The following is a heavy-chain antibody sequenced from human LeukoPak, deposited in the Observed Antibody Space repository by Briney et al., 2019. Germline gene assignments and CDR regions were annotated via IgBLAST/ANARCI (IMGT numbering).Heavy chain of an antibody. CDR2: ITLSGTTI. CDR1: GFAFSSYS. Sequence: PGGSLRLSCAASGFAFSSYSMNWVRQAPGEGLEWVSYITLSGTTIYYADSVKGRFTISRDNAKNSLYLQMNSLRVEDTAMYFCAKDIQLSTWGLGTMVTVSS. D-gene: IGHD5-24*01. V-gene: IGHV3-48*01. CDR3: AKDIQLST. J-gene: IGHJ3*01.